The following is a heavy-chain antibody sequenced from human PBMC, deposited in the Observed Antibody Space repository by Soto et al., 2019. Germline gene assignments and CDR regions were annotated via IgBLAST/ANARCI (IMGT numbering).Heavy chain of an antibody. CDR3: ATDEHRTGFDP. V-gene: IGHV1-24*01. J-gene: IGHJ5*02. CDR1: GYTLTELS. Sequence: VAAVKVSCKVSGYTLTELSMHWVRQAPGKGLEWMGGFDPEDGETIYAQKFQGRVTMTEDTSTDTAYMGLSSLRSEDTAVYYCATDEHRTGFDPWGQGTLVTVSS. CDR2: FDPEDGET.